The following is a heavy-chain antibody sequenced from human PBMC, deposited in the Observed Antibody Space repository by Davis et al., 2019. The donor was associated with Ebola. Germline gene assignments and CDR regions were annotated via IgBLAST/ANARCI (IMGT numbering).Heavy chain of an antibody. D-gene: IGHD6-13*01. Sequence: PSETLSLTCTVSGGSISSYYWSWIRQPPGKGLEWIGYIYYSGSTNYNPSLKSRVTISVDTSKNQFSLKLSSVTAADTAVYYCARDSIAAAGTYDYYYGMDVWGQGTTVTVSS. CDR1: GGSISSYY. CDR2: IYYSGST. J-gene: IGHJ6*02. V-gene: IGHV4-59*01. CDR3: ARDSIAAAGTYDYYYGMDV.